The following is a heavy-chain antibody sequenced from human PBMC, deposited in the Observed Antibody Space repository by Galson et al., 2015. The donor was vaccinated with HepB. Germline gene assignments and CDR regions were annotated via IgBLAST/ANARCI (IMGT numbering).Heavy chain of an antibody. Sequence: SLRLSCAASGFTFSSYAMHWVRQAPGKGLEWVAVISYDGSNKYYADSVKGRFTISRDNSKNTLYLQMNSLRAEDTAVYYCARQKYGSGIYYYYGMDVWGQGTTVTVSS. CDR2: ISYDGSNK. CDR1: GFTFSSYA. D-gene: IGHD3-10*01. CDR3: ARQKYGSGIYYYYGMDV. V-gene: IGHV3-30-3*01. J-gene: IGHJ6*02.